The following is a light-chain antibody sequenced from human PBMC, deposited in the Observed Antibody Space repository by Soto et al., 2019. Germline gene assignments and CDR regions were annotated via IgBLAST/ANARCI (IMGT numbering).Light chain of an antibody. V-gene: IGKV1-5*03. J-gene: IGKJ2*01. CDR3: QQYNSYSRYT. Sequence: DIQMTQSPSTLSASVGDRVTITCRASQSIGSWLAWYQQKPGKAPKLLIYQASSLESGVPSRFSGSGSGTEFTLTLSSLQPDDFATYYCQQYNSYSRYTFGQGTKLEIK. CDR2: QAS. CDR1: QSIGSW.